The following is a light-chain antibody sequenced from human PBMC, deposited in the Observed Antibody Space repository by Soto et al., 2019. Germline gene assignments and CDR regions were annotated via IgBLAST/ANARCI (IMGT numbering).Light chain of an antibody. Sequence: ETVLTQSPGPLSLSAGERATLSCRASQSVASGYLVWYQQKPGQTSTVLIYGASTRAAGIPARFSGRGSGTDFTLTISRLEREDFAVYYCQIYESSPAFGQGAKVE. CDR3: QIYESSPA. CDR1: QSVASGY. V-gene: IGKV3-20*01. J-gene: IGKJ1*01. CDR2: GAS.